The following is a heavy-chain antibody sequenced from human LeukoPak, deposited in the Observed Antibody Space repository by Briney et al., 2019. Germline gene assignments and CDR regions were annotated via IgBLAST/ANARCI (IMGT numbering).Heavy chain of an antibody. D-gene: IGHD3-9*01. J-gene: IGHJ3*02. CDR1: GFTVSSHY. CDR3: ARDLETDISDVFDI. Sequence: PGGSLRLSCAASGFTVSSHYMSWVRQAPGKGLEWVSVLYSGGTTYYTDSVKGRFTISRDNSKNTLYLQMNSLRVEDTAVYYCARDLETDISDVFDIWGQGTMVTVSS. CDR2: LYSGGTT. V-gene: IGHV3-66*01.